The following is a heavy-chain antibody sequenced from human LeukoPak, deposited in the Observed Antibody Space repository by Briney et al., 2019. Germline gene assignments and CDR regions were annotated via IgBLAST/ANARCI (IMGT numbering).Heavy chain of an antibody. CDR2: IYYSGST. Sequence: SETLSLSCTVSGDSISSDYWSSSRQPPGKGLEWIGYIYYSGSTSYDPCLKSRVTMHVDPSMNQFSLQMTSVTAADTAVYYCARERTYADKGPLDSWGQGILVTVSS. CDR3: ARERTYADKGPLDS. CDR1: GDSISSDY. J-gene: IGHJ4*02. V-gene: IGHV4-59*12. D-gene: IGHD3-22*01.